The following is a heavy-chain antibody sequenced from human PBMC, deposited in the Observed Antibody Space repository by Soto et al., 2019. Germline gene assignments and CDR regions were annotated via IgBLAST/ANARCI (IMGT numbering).Heavy chain of an antibody. CDR1: GFTFSSYA. CDR3: AREGAYYDILTGSQVPYGMDV. V-gene: IGHV3-21*01. D-gene: IGHD3-9*01. CDR2: ISSSSSYI. Sequence: GGSLRLSCAASGFTFSSYAMSWVRQAPGKGLEWVSSISSSSSYIYYADSVKGRFTISRDNAKNSLYLQMNSLRAEDTAVYYCAREGAYYDILTGSQVPYGMDVWGQGTTVTVSS. J-gene: IGHJ6*02.